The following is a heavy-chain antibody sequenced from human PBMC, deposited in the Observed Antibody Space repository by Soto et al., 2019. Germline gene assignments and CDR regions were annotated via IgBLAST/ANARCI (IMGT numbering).Heavy chain of an antibody. V-gene: IGHV3-30*18. Sequence: QVQLVESGGGVVQPGRSLRLSCAASGFTFSSYGMHWVRQAPGKGLEWVAVISYDGSNKYYADSVKGRFTISRDNSKNTLYLQMNSLRAEDTAVYYCAKDLLGGGDKRVGVVKLYYYYYMDVWGKGTTVTVSS. J-gene: IGHJ6*03. D-gene: IGHD3-3*01. CDR2: ISYDGSNK. CDR1: GFTFSSYG. CDR3: AKDLLGGGDKRVGVVKLYYYYYMDV.